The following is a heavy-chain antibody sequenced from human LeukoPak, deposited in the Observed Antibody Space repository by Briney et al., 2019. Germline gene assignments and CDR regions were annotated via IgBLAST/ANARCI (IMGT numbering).Heavy chain of an antibody. D-gene: IGHD1-26*01. CDR2: ISSSSSYI. CDR1: GFTFSSYS. Sequence: GGSLRLSCAASGFTFSSYSMNWVRQAPGKGLEWVSSISSSSSYIYYADSVKGRFTISRDNSKNTLYLQMNSLRAEDTAVYYCAKENEYSGSYPDYWGQGALVTVSS. J-gene: IGHJ4*02. CDR3: AKENEYSGSYPDY. V-gene: IGHV3-21*04.